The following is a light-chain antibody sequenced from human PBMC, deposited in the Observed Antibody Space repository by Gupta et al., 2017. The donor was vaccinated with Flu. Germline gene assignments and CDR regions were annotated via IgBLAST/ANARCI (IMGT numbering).Light chain of an antibody. CDR1: SSDIGGYNF. J-gene: IGLJ3*02. Sequence: QSALTQPASVSGSPGQSITISCTGTSSDIGGYNFVSWYQQPPGKAPKLIIYDVSDRPSGVSNRFSGSKSGDTASLTIAGLQSEDEAEYFCSSYARSSTLVVFGGGTKLTVL. CDR2: DVS. CDR3: SSYARSSTLVV. V-gene: IGLV2-14*03.